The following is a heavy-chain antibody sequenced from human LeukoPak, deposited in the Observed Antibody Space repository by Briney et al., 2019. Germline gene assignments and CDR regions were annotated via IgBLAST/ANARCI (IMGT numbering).Heavy chain of an antibody. V-gene: IGHV4-39*01. CDR2: IYYSGST. J-gene: IGHJ4*02. D-gene: IGHD2-15*01. CDR3: ARKEDKEFDY. Sequence: SETLSFTCTVSGGSISSSSYYWGWIRQPPGKGLEWIGSIYYSGSTYYNPSLKSRVTISVDTSKNQFSLKLSSVTAADTAVYYCARKEDKEFDYWGQGTLVTVSS. CDR1: GGSISSSSYY.